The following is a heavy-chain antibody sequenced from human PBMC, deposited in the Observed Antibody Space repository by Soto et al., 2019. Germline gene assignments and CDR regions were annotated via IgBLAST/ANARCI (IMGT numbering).Heavy chain of an antibody. D-gene: IGHD6-13*01. CDR3: ARDFEKQMVRSSDLYYYYGMDV. CDR2: TYYRSKWYN. J-gene: IGHJ6*02. CDR1: GDSVSSNSAA. Sequence: PSQTLSLTCAISGDSVSSNSAAWNWIRQPPSRGLEWLGRTYYRSKWYNDYAVSVKSRITINPDTSKNQFSLQLNSVTPEDTAVYYCARDFEKQMVRSSDLYYYYGMDVWGQGTTVTVSS. V-gene: IGHV6-1*01.